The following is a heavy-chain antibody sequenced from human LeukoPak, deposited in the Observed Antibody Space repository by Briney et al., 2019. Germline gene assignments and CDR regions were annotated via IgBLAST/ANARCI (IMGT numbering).Heavy chain of an antibody. D-gene: IGHD2-2*02. J-gene: IGHJ5*02. Sequence: PSETLSLTCTVSGGSISGYYWSWIRQPPGKGLEWIGEINHSGGTNYNPSLKSRVTISVDTSKNQFSLKVSSVTAADTAVYYCARQRIGRYHLLYRNWFDPWGQGTLVTVSS. CDR2: INHSGGT. CDR1: GGSISGYY. V-gene: IGHV4-34*01. CDR3: ARQRIGRYHLLYRNWFDP.